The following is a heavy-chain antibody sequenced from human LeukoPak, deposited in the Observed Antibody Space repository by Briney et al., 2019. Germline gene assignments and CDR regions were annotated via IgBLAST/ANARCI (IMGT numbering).Heavy chain of an antibody. V-gene: IGHV1-18*01. CDR1: GYTFTSYG. CDR3: ARGNAVAGYFYFDY. J-gene: IGHJ4*02. D-gene: IGHD6-19*01. CDR2: ISAYSGNT. Sequence: ASVKVSCKASGYTFTSYGISWVRQAPGQGLEWMGWISAYSGNTNYAQKLQGRVTMTTDTSTSIAYMELRSLRSDDTAVYYCARGNAVAGYFYFDYWGQGTLVTVSS.